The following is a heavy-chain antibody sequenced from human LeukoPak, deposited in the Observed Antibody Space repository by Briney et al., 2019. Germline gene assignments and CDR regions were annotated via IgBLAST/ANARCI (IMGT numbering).Heavy chain of an antibody. Sequence: SETLSLTCAADGGSFSGYYWSWIRQPPGKGLEWIGEINHSGSTNYNPSLKSRVATSIDTSRNQFSLRLCSATAADTAVYYCARGGEVTTVTSEYDYWGQGILVTISS. CDR2: INHSGST. V-gene: IGHV4-34*01. J-gene: IGHJ4*02. CDR1: GGSFSGYY. D-gene: IGHD4-17*01. CDR3: ARGGEVTTVTSEYDY.